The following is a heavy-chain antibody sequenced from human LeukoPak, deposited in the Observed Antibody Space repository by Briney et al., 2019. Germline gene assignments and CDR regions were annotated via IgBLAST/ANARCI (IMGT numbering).Heavy chain of an antibody. CDR2: IHYSGDT. D-gene: IGHD6-19*01. CDR3: ARVGSSGQPFDP. V-gene: IGHV4-31*03. CDR1: GASVSSGGYY. J-gene: IGHJ5*02. Sequence: SQTLSLTCTVSGASVSSGGYYWSWIRQHAGKGLEWIGYIHYSGDTYSNPSLKSRVAVSLDTSKNQFSLKLSSVTAADTAVYYCARVGSSGQPFDPWGQGTLVTVSS.